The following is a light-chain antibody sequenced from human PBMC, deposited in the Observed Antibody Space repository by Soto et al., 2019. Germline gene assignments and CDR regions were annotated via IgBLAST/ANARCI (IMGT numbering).Light chain of an antibody. J-gene: IGKJ5*01. CDR3: QQYSSSRT. CDR2: DAS. Sequence: IVLTQSPGTLSLSPGERATLSCRASQSVSSNYLAWYQQKPGQAPRLLLYDASSRATGIPDRFRGSRSGTDFTLTISRLEPEDFAVYYCQQYSSSRTFGQGTRLASK. CDR1: QSVSSNY. V-gene: IGKV3-20*01.